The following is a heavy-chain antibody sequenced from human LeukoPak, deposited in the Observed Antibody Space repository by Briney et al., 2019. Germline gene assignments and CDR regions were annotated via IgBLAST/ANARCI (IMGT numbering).Heavy chain of an antibody. CDR1: DDSFSSHY. J-gene: IGHJ3*02. Sequence: SETLSLTCAVSDDSFSSHYWTWVRQPPGKGLEWSGYISYIGSTNYNPSLKSRVTISIDTSRNQFSLRLSSVTAADTAVYYCARDLVTVTKGFDIWGQGTMVSVSS. V-gene: IGHV4-59*11. CDR3: ARDLVTVTKGFDI. D-gene: IGHD4-17*01. CDR2: ISYIGST.